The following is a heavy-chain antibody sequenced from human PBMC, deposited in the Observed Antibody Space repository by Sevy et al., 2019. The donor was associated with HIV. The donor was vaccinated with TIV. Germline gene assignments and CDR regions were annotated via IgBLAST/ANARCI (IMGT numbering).Heavy chain of an antibody. Sequence: SETLSLTCTVSGASIRDSSYYWAWIRQPPGKGLEWIGNIYSYGETYYNSSLKGRVTISVDTSKNQFSLSLTSVTAADTAIYFCARSIEQQLDAFDIWGQGTMVTVSS. D-gene: IGHD6-13*01. CDR3: ARSIEQQLDAFDI. V-gene: IGHV4-39*01. CDR2: IYSYGET. J-gene: IGHJ3*02. CDR1: GASIRDSSYY.